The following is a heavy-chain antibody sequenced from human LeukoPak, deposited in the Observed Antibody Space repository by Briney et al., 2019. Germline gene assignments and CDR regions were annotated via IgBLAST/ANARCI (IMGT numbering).Heavy chain of an antibody. CDR2: FDPEDGET. CDR3: ATDSYYYDSSGYSPLGY. Sequence: EASVKVSCKVSGYTLTELSMHWVRQPPGKGLEWMGGFDPEDGETIYAQKFQGRVTMTEDTSTDTAYMELSSLRSEDTAVYYCATDSYYYDSSGYSPLGYWGQGTLVTVSS. D-gene: IGHD3-22*01. V-gene: IGHV1-24*01. CDR1: GYTLTELS. J-gene: IGHJ4*02.